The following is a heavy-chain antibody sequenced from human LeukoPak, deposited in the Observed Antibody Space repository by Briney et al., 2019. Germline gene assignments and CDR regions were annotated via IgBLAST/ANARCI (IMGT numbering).Heavy chain of an antibody. CDR1: GFTFSSYS. D-gene: IGHD3-22*01. Sequence: NPGGSLRLSCAASGFTFSSYSMNWVRQAPGKGLEWVSSISSSSSYIYYADSVKGRFTISRDNAKNSLYLKMNSLRAEATAVYYCARGGGNYYDSSGQDFDYWGQGTLVTVSS. CDR2: ISSSSSYI. CDR3: ARGGGNYYDSSGQDFDY. V-gene: IGHV3-21*01. J-gene: IGHJ4*02.